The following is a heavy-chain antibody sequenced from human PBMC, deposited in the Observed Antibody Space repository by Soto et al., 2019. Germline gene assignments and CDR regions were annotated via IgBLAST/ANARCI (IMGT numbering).Heavy chain of an antibody. J-gene: IGHJ4*02. CDR2: ISAYNGNT. V-gene: IGHV1-18*01. CDR1: GYTFTSYG. D-gene: IGHD5-12*01. CDR3: ARDSLIVATMVSSYYFDY. Sequence: ASVKVSCKASGYTFTSYGISWVRQAPGQGLEWMGWISAYNGNTNYAQKLQGRVTMTTDTSTSTAYMELRSLRSDDTAVYYCARDSLIVATMVSSYYFDYWGQGTLVTVSS.